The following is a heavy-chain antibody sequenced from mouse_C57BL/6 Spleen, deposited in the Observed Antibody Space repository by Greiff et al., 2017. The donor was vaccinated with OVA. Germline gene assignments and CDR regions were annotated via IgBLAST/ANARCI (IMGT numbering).Heavy chain of an antibody. J-gene: IGHJ1*03. CDR3: ARKVGSSPYWYFDV. D-gene: IGHD1-1*01. V-gene: IGHV2-2*01. CDR2: IWSGGST. Sequence: VQGVESGPGLVQPSQSLSITCTVSGFSLTSYGVHWVRQSPGKGLEWLGVIWSGGSTDYNAAFISRLSISKDNSKSQVFFKMNSLQADDTAIYYCARKVGSSPYWYFDVWGTGTTVTVSS. CDR1: GFSLTSYG.